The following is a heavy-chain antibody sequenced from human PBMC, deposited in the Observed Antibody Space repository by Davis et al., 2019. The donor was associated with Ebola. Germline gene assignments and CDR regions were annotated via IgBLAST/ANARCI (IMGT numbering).Heavy chain of an antibody. V-gene: IGHV3-74*01. Sequence: GESLKISCAASGFTFSSYWMHWVRQAPGKGLVWVSRINSDGSSTTYADSVKGRFTISRDNAKNTLYLQMNSLRAEDTAVYYCARQNSYGMDVWGQGTTVTVSS. CDR2: INSDGSST. J-gene: IGHJ6*02. CDR1: GFTFSSYW. CDR3: ARQNSYGMDV.